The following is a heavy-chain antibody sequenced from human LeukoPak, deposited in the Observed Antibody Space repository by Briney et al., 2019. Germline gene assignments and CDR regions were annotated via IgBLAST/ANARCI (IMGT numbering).Heavy chain of an antibody. D-gene: IGHD6-13*01. CDR3: ARPYSSSWYGTFDY. CDR1: GFTFNTYW. J-gene: IGHJ4*02. Sequence: PGGSLRLSCAASGFTFNTYWMSWVRQAPGKGLEWVANIKQDGSEKYYVDSVKGRFTISRDNAKNSLYLQMNSLRADDTAVYYCARPYSSSWYGTFDYWGQGTLSPPPQ. V-gene: IGHV3-7*01. CDR2: IKQDGSEK.